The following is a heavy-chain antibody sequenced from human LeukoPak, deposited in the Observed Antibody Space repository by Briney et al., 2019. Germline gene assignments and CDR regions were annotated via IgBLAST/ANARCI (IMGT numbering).Heavy chain of an antibody. V-gene: IGHV1-18*01. CDR2: ISAYNGNT. CDR3: ARDFEPGAAAGSINWFDP. D-gene: IGHD6-13*01. CDR1: GYTFTSYG. Sequence: ASVKVSCKASGYTFTSYGISWVRQAPGQGLEWMGWISAYNGNTNYAQKLQGRVTMTTDTSTSTAYMELRSLRSDDTAVYYGARDFEPGAAAGSINWFDPWGQGTLVTVSS. J-gene: IGHJ5*02.